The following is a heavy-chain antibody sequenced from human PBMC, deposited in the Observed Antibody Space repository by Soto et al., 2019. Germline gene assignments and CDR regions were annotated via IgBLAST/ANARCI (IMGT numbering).Heavy chain of an antibody. D-gene: IGHD4-17*01. CDR1: GGTLSNYG. Sequence: QVQLVQSGAEVKKPGSSVKVSCKASGGTLSNYGISWVRQAPGPGLEWMGGIIPVFGTANYAQKFQGRVTITADESTTTGYMDVSSLRSDDTAVYYCARGDATKIVVTTYYGMDVWGQGTTVTVSS. J-gene: IGHJ6*02. CDR2: IIPVFGTA. V-gene: IGHV1-69*12. CDR3: ARGDATKIVVTTYYGMDV.